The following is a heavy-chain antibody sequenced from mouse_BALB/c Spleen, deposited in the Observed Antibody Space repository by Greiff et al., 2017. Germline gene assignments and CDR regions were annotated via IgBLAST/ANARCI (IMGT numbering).Heavy chain of an antibody. CDR1: GYSITSGYY. CDR3: ARCGNFFAY. Sequence: EVQLQQSGPGLVKPSQSLSLTCSVTGYSITSGYYWNWIRQFPGNKLEWMGYISYDGSNNYNPSLKNRISITRDTSKNQFFLKLNSVTTEDTATYYCARCGNFFAYWGQGTLVTVSA. D-gene: IGHD2-1*01. J-gene: IGHJ3*01. CDR2: ISYDGSN. V-gene: IGHV3-6*02.